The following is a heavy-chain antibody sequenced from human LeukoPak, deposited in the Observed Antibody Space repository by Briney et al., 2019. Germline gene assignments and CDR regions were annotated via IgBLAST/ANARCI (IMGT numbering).Heavy chain of an antibody. V-gene: IGHV3-23*01. D-gene: IGHD2-2*01. CDR2: LGRSGENR. Sequence: GGSLRLSCAASGFTLSSSWMMSWVRQAPGKGLEWVSGLGRSGENRYYATSVRGRFSISRDNSKDTVYLQMNSLRAEDTAIYYCVKDRPCETCMPMDAWGQGTTVTVSS. CDR3: VKDRPCETCMPMDA. CDR1: GFTLSSSW. J-gene: IGHJ6*02.